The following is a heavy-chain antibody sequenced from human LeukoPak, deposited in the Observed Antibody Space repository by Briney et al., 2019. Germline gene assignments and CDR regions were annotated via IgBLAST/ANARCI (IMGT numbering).Heavy chain of an antibody. D-gene: IGHD2-8*02. CDR1: GGSISSYY. CDR2: IYYSGSA. V-gene: IGHV4-59*08. Sequence: SETLSLTCTVSGGSISSYYWSWIRQPPGKGLEWIGYIYYSGSANYNPSLKSRVTISVDTSKNQFSLKLSSVTAADTAVYYCARHDSPSTGPLDYWGQGTLVTVSS. J-gene: IGHJ4*02. CDR3: ARHDSPSTGPLDY.